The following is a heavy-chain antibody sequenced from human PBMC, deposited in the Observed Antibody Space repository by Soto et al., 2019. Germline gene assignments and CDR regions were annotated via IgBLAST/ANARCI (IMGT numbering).Heavy chain of an antibody. J-gene: IGHJ4*02. CDR3: ATESFDY. Sequence: GSLRLSCVASGFTFTSYVMTWVRQAPGKGLEWVSAISGSAGSTYYTDSVKGRFTISRDNSKNTLYLQMNSLRAEDTAVYYCATESFDYWGQGTLVTVSS. V-gene: IGHV3-23*01. CDR2: ISGSAGST. CDR1: GFTFTSYV.